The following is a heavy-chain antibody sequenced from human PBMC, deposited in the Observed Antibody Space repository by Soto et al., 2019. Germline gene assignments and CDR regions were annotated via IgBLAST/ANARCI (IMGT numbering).Heavy chain of an antibody. Sequence: GGSLRLSCAASGFTFSSYSMNWVRQAPGKGLGWVSSISSSSSYIYYADSVKGRFTISRDNAKNSLYLQMNSLRPEDTALYYCVQAQNWDAGDVSFDSWGQGTRVTVSS. V-gene: IGHV3-21*04. CDR2: ISSSSSYI. J-gene: IGHJ4*02. CDR3: VQAQNWDAGDVSFDS. D-gene: IGHD1-1*01. CDR1: GFTFSSYS.